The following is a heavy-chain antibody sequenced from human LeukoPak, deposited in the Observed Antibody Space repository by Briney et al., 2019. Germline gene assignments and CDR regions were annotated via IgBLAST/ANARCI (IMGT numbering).Heavy chain of an antibody. D-gene: IGHD3-22*01. CDR3: AKVAAMIIDY. CDR1: GFTFSTYV. J-gene: IGHJ4*02. Sequence: GGSLRLSCAASGFTFSTYVMSWVRQAPGKGLEWVSSIRGSGGSTYYADSVKGRFTISRDNSKNTLYLQMNSLRDEDTAVYYCAKVAAMIIDYWGQGTLVTVSS. CDR2: IRGSGGST. V-gene: IGHV3-23*01.